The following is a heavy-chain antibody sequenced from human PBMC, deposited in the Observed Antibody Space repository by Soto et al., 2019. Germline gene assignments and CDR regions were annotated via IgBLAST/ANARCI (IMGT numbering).Heavy chain of an antibody. J-gene: IGHJ4*02. Sequence: PGGSLRLSCAASGFTFSSYAMSWVRQAPGKGLEWVSAISGSGGSTYYADSVKGRFAISRDNSKNTLYLQMNSLRAEDTAVYYCAKGPTHRVGYSSGWYDYWGQGTLVTVSS. CDR2: ISGSGGST. CDR3: AKGPTHRVGYSSGWYDY. D-gene: IGHD6-19*01. V-gene: IGHV3-23*01. CDR1: GFTFSSYA.